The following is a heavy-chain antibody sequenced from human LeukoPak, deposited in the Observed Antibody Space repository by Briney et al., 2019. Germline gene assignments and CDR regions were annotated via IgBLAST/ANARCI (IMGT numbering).Heavy chain of an antibody. CDR3: ARDESSRDDSGGYHY. CDR2: VHFSGST. Sequence: SETLSLTCTVSSASFTSHNWAWVRQPAGKGLEWVGRVHFSGSTNYNPSLRRRGAISLEDYKNEGSLTLHSVSAADTAVYYCARDESSRDDSGGYHYWGRGVLVTVSS. J-gene: IGHJ4*02. CDR1: SASFTSHN. D-gene: IGHD3-22*01. V-gene: IGHV4-4*07.